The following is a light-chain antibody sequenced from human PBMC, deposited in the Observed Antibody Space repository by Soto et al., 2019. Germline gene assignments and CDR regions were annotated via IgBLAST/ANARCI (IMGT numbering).Light chain of an antibody. V-gene: IGKV3-20*01. CDR2: DAS. J-gene: IGKJ1*01. CDR1: QSVSSSY. Sequence: EIVLTQSPGTLSLSPGGRATLSCRASQSVSSSYLAWYQQKPGQAPRLLIYDASSRATGIPDRFSGSGSGTDFTLTISRLEPEDFAVYYCQQFVTSRTFGRGTKVDIK. CDR3: QQFVTSRT.